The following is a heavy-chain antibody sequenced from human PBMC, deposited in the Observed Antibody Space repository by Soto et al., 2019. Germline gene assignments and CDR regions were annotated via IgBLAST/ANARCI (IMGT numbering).Heavy chain of an antibody. J-gene: IGHJ3*02. Sequence: ASVKVSCKASGYTFTSYGISWVRQAPGQGLEWMGWISAYNGNTNYAQKLQGRVTMTTDTSTSTAYMELRSLRSDDTAVYYCARDSMGDYVNGDAFDIWGKGTMVTVSS. V-gene: IGHV1-18*01. CDR2: ISAYNGNT. CDR1: GYTFTSYG. D-gene: IGHD4-17*01. CDR3: ARDSMGDYVNGDAFDI.